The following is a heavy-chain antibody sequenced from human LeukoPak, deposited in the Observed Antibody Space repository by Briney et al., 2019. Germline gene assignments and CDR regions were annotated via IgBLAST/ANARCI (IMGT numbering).Heavy chain of an antibody. CDR3: ARQTATINYFDY. CDR1: GYSFATNW. Sequence: GESLKISCKGSGYSFATNWIGWVRQMPGKGLELMGIIYPYDSDPRYSPSFQGQVTISADKSISTAYLQWSSLKASDTAMYYCARQTATINYFDYWGQGTLVTVSS. CDR2: IYPYDSDP. J-gene: IGHJ4*02. D-gene: IGHD5-24*01. V-gene: IGHV5-51*01.